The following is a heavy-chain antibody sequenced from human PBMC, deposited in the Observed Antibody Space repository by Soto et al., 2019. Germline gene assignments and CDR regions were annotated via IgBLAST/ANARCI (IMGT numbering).Heavy chain of an antibody. V-gene: IGHV3-23*01. CDR1: GFTFSSYA. CDR3: AKDSLNWNYRVGAYYNWIDL. D-gene: IGHD1-7*01. CDR2: ISGSGGST. J-gene: IGHJ5*02. Sequence: GGSLRLSCAASGFTFSSYAMSWVRQAPGKGLEWVSAISGSGGSTYYADSVKGRFTISRDNSKNTLYLQMNSLRAEDTAVYYCAKDSLNWNYRVGAYYNWIDLPGQGTLVTVSS.